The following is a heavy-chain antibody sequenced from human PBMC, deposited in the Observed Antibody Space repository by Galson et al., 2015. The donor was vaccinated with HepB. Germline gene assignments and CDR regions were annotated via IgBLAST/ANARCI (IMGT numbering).Heavy chain of an antibody. CDR1: GFTFGSSA. CDR2: IRGSGGRT. V-gene: IGHV3-23*01. D-gene: IGHD5-12*01. CDR3: VKRSYSGYDFRDFDY. Sequence: SLRLSCAASGFTFGSSAMRWVRQAPGKGLEWVSAIRGSGGRTYYADSVKGRFTISRDNSRNTLYLELNSLRVEDTAVYNCVKRSYSGYDFRDFDYWGQGTLVTVSS. J-gene: IGHJ4*02.